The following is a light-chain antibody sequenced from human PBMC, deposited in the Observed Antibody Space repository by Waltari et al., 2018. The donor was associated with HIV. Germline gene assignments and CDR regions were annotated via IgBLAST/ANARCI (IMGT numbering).Light chain of an antibody. J-gene: IGLJ3*02. CDR3: LLYHDDSRPGV. CDR1: SGAVTSVNY. Sequence: QTVVTQEPSLTVSPGGTVTLTCGSSSGAVTSVNYANWFQQKPGQAPRALVYATTNKHSWTPARFSGSLLGDKAALTLSGVLPEDEADYYCLLYHDDSRPGVFGGGTHLTVL. CDR2: ATT. V-gene: IGLV7-43*01.